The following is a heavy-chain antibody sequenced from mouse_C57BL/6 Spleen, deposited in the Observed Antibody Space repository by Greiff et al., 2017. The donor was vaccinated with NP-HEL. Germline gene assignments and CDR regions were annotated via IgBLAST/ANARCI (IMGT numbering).Heavy chain of an antibody. CDR3: AQGGYYWFAY. D-gene: IGHD2-3*01. J-gene: IGHJ3*01. CDR2: ISYDGSN. Sequence: EVQLQESGPGLVKPSQSLSLTCSVTGYSITSGYYWNWIRQFPGNKLEWMGYISYDGSNNYNPTLKNRISITRDTSKNQFFLKLNSVTTEDTATYYCAQGGYYWFAYWGQGTLVTVSA. CDR1: GYSITSGYY. V-gene: IGHV3-6*01.